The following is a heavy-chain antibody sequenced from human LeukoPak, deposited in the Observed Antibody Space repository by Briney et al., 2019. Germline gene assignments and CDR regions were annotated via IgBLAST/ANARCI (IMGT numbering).Heavy chain of an antibody. J-gene: IGHJ5*02. D-gene: IGHD7-27*01. CDR3: ARDPNRIWGS. CDR2: IIPILGIA. Sequence: ASVKVSCKASGGTFSSYAISWVRQAPGQGLEWMGRIIPILGIADYAQKFQGRVTITADKSTSTAYMELSSLRSEDTAVYYCARDPNRIWGSWGQGTLVTVSS. V-gene: IGHV1-69*04. CDR1: GGTFSSYA.